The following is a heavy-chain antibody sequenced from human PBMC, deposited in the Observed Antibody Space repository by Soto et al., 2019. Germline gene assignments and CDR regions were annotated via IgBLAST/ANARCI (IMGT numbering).Heavy chain of an antibody. D-gene: IGHD1-26*01. Sequence: EVQLVESGGGLVQPGGSLRLSCAASGFTFSDHYMDWVRQAPGKGLEWVARSRNRVNSHTTEYAASVKGRFTTSRDESESSLYLQMNSLKIEDTAVYYCTRGLLGGAPSYTFHGMDVWGQGTTVTVSS. CDR2: SRNRVNSHTT. V-gene: IGHV3-72*01. CDR3: TRGLLGGAPSYTFHGMDV. J-gene: IGHJ6*01. CDR1: GFTFSDHY.